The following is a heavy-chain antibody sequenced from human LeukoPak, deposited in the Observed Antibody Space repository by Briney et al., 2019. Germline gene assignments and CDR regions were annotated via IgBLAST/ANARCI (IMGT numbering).Heavy chain of an antibody. D-gene: IGHD6-19*01. J-gene: IGHJ4*02. CDR3: ALLAVASDFDC. Sequence: GGSLRLSCAVSRFPFSVYEMNWVRQAPGKGLEWVSNIASSGTTKYYADSVKGRFSISRDNAKSSLYLQMNSLRVEDTAVYYCALLAVASDFDCWGQGALVTVSS. V-gene: IGHV3-48*03. CDR1: RFPFSVYE. CDR2: IASSGTTK.